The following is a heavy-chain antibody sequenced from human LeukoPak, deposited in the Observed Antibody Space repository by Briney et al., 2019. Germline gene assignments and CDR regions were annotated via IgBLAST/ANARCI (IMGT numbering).Heavy chain of an antibody. V-gene: IGHV3-30*04. CDR1: GFTFSSYA. D-gene: IGHD2-15*01. CDR3: TKDHDGMHA. Sequence: GGSLRLSCAASGFTFSSYAMHWVRQAPGKGLEWVAVISYDGSNKYYADSVKGRFTISRDNSKNTLYLQMNSLRVEDTAVYYCTKDHDGMHAWGQGTTVTVSS. CDR2: ISYDGSNK. J-gene: IGHJ6*02.